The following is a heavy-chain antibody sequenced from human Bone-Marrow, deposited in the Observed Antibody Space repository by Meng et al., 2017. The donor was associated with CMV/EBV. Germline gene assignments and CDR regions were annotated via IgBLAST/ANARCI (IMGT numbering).Heavy chain of an antibody. V-gene: IGHV1-2*02. Sequence: ASVKVSCKASGYSFTGYYMHWVRQAPGQGLEWMGRINSNSDDTNYAQKFQGRVTMTTDTSTSTAYMELRSLRSDDTAVYYCARMGDVLLWFGELLRTGYYGMDVWGQGTTVTVSS. CDR2: INSNSDDT. J-gene: IGHJ6*02. CDR1: GYSFTGYY. D-gene: IGHD3-10*01. CDR3: ARMGDVLLWFGELLRTGYYGMDV.